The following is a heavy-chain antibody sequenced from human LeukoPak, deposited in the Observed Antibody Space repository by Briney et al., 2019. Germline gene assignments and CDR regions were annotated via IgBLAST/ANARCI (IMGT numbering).Heavy chain of an antibody. CDR1: GFTFSSCW. CDR2: INQDGSEK. CDR3: AIYCSGGSCFRN. Sequence: GGSLRLSCAASGFTFSSCWMSWVRQTPGKGLEWVANINQDGSEKYYVDSVKGRFTISRDNAKNSLYLQMNSLRAEDTAVYYCAIYCSGGSCFRNWGQGTLVTVSS. J-gene: IGHJ4*02. D-gene: IGHD2-15*01. V-gene: IGHV3-7*05.